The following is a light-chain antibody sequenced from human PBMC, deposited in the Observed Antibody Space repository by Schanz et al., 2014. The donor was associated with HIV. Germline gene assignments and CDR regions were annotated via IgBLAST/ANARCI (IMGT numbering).Light chain of an antibody. CDR1: RNDVGTYNL. CDR3: SSYTAKNTVL. J-gene: IGLJ3*02. Sequence: QSALTQPASVSGSPGQSISISCAGTRNDVGTYNLVSWYQQHPGKAPQLMIYEVTKRPSGVSDRFSGSKSDNTASLTISGLQADDEADYYCSSYTAKNTVLFGGGTKLTVL. V-gene: IGLV2-14*02. CDR2: EVT.